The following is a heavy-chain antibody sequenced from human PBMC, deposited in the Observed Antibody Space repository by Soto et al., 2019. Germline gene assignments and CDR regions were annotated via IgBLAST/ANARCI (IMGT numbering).Heavy chain of an antibody. D-gene: IGHD3-10*01. CDR3: TVWGSGNDFGAA. CDR1: GFTFSDHY. CDR2: SKNKADSYTT. V-gene: IGHV3-72*01. Sequence: EVQLVESGGGLVQPGGSLSLSCAASGFTFSDHYMDWVRQAPGKGLEWVGRSKNKADSYTTEYAASVKGRFTISRDGSKISLFLQMNSLKTEGTAVYYCTVWGSGNDFGAAWGQGILVTVSS. J-gene: IGHJ4*02.